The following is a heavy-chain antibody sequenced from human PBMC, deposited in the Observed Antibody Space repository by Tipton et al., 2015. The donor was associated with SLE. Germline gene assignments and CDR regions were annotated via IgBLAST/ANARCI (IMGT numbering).Heavy chain of an antibody. CDR3: ARFRQLDYYDYSRGNYRDSYYFDY. V-gene: IGHV4-59*01. Sequence: TLSLTCTVSGGSISSYYWSWIRQAPGKGLEWIGYVDYTGNSDYNPSLKDRVSISVDSSKKQFSLKLSSVTAADTAVYYCARFRQLDYYDYSRGNYRDSYYFDYWGQGTLVTVSS. CDR2: VDYTGNS. CDR1: GGSISSYY. J-gene: IGHJ4*02. D-gene: IGHD3-16*02.